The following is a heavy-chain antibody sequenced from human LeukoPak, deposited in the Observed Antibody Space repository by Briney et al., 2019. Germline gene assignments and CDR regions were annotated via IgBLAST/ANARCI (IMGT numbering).Heavy chain of an antibody. Sequence: TGGSLGLSCAASGFTFSSYSMNWVRQAPGKGLEWVSSISSSSSYIYYADSVKGRFTISRDNAKNSLYLQMNSLRAEDTAVYYCARVQQWLVKILTYYYMDVWGKGTTVTVSS. CDR1: GFTFSSYS. CDR2: ISSSSSYI. D-gene: IGHD6-19*01. V-gene: IGHV3-21*01. J-gene: IGHJ6*03. CDR3: ARVQQWLVKILTYYYMDV.